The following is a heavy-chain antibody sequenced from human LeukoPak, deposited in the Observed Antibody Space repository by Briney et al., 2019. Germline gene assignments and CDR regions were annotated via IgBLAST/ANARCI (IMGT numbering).Heavy chain of an antibody. Sequence: SETLSLTCSVSGGDISTYHWSWIRQSPGEAFEYIGNVYYSGSTYYNPSLRSRVTISVDVSKNQFSLNVRSVTAADTAVYYCARGSGSYGFFDVWGQGTLVTVSA. CDR3: ARGSGSYGFFDV. J-gene: IGHJ4*02. CDR1: GGDISTYH. V-gene: IGHV4-59*13. D-gene: IGHD5-18*01. CDR2: VYYSGST.